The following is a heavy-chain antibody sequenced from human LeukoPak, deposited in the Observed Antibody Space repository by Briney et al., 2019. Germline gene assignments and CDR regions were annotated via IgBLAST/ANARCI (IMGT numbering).Heavy chain of an antibody. CDR2: INPSGGST. J-gene: IGHJ4*02. CDR3: ASDHDRSDY. CDR1: GYTFTSYY. V-gene: IGHV1-46*01. Sequence: ASVKVSCKASGYTFTSYYMHWVRQAPGQGLEWMGIINPSGGSTSYAQKFQGRVTMTRDTSTSTCYMELSRMRSEDTAVSYWASDHDRSDYWGQGTLVNVSS. D-gene: IGHD3-22*01.